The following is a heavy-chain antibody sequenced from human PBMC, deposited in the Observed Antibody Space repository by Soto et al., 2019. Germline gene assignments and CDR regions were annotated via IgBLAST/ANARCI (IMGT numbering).Heavy chain of an antibody. J-gene: IGHJ6*02. CDR2: IYPGDSDT. Sequence: PGESLKISCKAFGYNFINSWIGWVRQMPGKGLEWMAIIYPGDSDTRYSPSFQGQVTISADKSISTAYLQWSSLKASDTAMYYCARATMVRSYYYYGMDVWGQGTTVTVSS. D-gene: IGHD3-10*01. CDR3: ARATMVRSYYYYGMDV. V-gene: IGHV5-51*01. CDR1: GYNFINSW.